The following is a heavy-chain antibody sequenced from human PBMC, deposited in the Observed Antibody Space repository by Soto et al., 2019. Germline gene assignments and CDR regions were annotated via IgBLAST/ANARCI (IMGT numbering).Heavy chain of an antibody. J-gene: IGHJ3*02. CDR1: GFTFSSYG. CDR3: AKDSTDHNGIYDPFDI. V-gene: IGHV3-33*06. CDR2: IGGDGINK. Sequence: GGSLRLSCAAPGFTFSSYGMHWVRQAPGKGLEWVSVIGGDGINKKCADSVKGRCTVSRDNSKNTMYLQLNSLRDDDTAIYYCAKDSTDHNGIYDPFDIWGQGTMVTVSS. D-gene: IGHD3-3*02.